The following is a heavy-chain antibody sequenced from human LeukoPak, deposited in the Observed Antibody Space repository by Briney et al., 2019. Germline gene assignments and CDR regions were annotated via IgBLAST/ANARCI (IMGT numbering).Heavy chain of an antibody. CDR3: GRDPKLGIRGYTYGYIDH. CDR1: GYTFTSYG. CDR2: INTNTGNP. J-gene: IGHJ4*02. D-gene: IGHD5-18*01. Sequence: ASVKVSCKASGYTFTSYGISWVRQAPGQGLEWMGWINTNTGNPSYAQGFFTGRYVFSLDTSASTAYLQINGLKADETAVYYCGRDPKLGIRGYTYGYIDHWGQGTLLTVAS. V-gene: IGHV7-4-1*02.